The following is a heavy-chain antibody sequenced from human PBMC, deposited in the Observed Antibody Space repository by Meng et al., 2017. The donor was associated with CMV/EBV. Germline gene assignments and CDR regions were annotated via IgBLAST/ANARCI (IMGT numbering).Heavy chain of an antibody. CDR1: GGTFSSYA. CDR2: IIPIFGTA. Sequence: SVKVSCKASGGTFSSYAISWVRQAPGQGLEWMGGIIPIFGTANYAQKFQGRVTMTTDTSTSTAYMELRSLRSDDTAVYYCARLSGPQYYCDSSGYYNYWGQGTLVTVSS. D-gene: IGHD3-22*01. J-gene: IGHJ4*02. V-gene: IGHV1-69*05. CDR3: ARLSGPQYYCDSSGYYNY.